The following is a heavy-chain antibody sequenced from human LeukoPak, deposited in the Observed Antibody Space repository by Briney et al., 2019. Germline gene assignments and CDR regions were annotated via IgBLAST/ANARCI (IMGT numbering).Heavy chain of an antibody. CDR1: GGSISSYY. J-gene: IGHJ4*02. CDR3: ARQIPRAAYFDY. CDR2: IYYSGST. V-gene: IGHV4-59*08. D-gene: IGHD6-13*01. Sequence: SETLSLTCTVSGGSISSYYWSWIRQPPGKGLEWIEYIYYSGSTNYNPSLKSRVTISVDTSKNQFSLKLSSVTAADTAVYYCARQIPRAAYFDYWGQGTLVTVSS.